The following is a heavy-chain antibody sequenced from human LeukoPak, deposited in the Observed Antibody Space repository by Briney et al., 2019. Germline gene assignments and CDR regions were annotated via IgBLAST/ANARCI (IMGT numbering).Heavy chain of an antibody. CDR1: GGSFSGYY. CDR3: AIEGIAAAGYYFDY. D-gene: IGHD6-13*01. Sequence: SETLSLTCAVYGGSFSGYYWSWIRQPPGKGLEWIGEINHSGSTNYIPSLKSRVTISVDTSKNQFSLKLSSVTAADTAVYYCAIEGIAAAGYYFDYWGQGTLVTVSS. V-gene: IGHV4-34*01. CDR2: INHSGST. J-gene: IGHJ4*02.